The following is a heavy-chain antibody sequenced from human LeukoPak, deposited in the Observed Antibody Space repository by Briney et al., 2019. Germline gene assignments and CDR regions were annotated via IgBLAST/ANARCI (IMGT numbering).Heavy chain of an antibody. J-gene: IGHJ3*02. CDR1: GSTFSSYE. Sequence: GGSLRLSCAASGSTFSSYEMNWVRQAPGKGLEWVSYISSSGSTIYYADSVKGRFTISRDNAKNSLYLQMNSLRAEDTALYYCARSPSTTVTTEDDAFDIWGQGTMVTVSS. CDR3: ARSPSTTVTTEDDAFDI. V-gene: IGHV3-48*03. D-gene: IGHD4-17*01. CDR2: ISSSGSTI.